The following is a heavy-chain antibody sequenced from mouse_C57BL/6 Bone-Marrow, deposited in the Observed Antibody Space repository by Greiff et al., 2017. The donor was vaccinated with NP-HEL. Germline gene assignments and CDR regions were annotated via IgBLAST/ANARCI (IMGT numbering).Heavy chain of an antibody. Sequence: VQLQQPGAELVRPGSSVKLSCKASGYTFTSYWMHWVKQRPIQGLEWIGNIDPSDSETHYNQKFKDKATLTVDKSSSTAYMQLSSLTSEDSAVYYCARSRDYEGFDYWGQGTTLTVSS. CDR3: ARSRDYEGFDY. CDR2: IDPSDSET. D-gene: IGHD2-4*01. CDR1: GYTFTSYW. J-gene: IGHJ2*01. V-gene: IGHV1-52*01.